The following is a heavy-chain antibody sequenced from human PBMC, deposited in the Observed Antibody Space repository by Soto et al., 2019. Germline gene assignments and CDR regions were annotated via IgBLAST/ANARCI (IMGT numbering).Heavy chain of an antibody. CDR2: TYFRSKWYN. CDR3: AKGDNLGPKSGYAFDP. CDR1: GDSVSSNTAS. V-gene: IGHV6-1*01. D-gene: IGHD5-12*01. J-gene: IGHJ5*02. Sequence: PSQTLSHTCALSGDSVSSNTASWNWIRQSPSRGLEWQGRTYFRSKWYNDYAVSVKSRIIINPDTSNNQFSLQLNSVTPEDTAVYFCAKGDNLGPKSGYAFDPWGQGIMVTVSS.